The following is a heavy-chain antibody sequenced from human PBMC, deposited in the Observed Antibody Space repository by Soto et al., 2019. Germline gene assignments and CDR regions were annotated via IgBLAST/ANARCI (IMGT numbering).Heavy chain of an antibody. D-gene: IGHD1-26*01. V-gene: IGHV3-23*04. Sequence: EVQLVDSGGGLVQPGGSLRLSCAASGVIFSNYVMSWVRQAPGKGLEGVSSISDSGGTSYYADSVKGRFTISRDNSKNTLYLQMNSLRAEDTAIYCCAKRPRALLTFDYWGQGALVTVSS. CDR1: GVIFSNYV. CDR2: ISDSGGTS. CDR3: AKRPRALLTFDY. J-gene: IGHJ4*02.